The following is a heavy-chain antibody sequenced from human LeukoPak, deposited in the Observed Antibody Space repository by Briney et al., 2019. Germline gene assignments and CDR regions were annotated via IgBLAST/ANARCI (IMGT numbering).Heavy chain of an antibody. Sequence: GGSLRLSCAASGFTLSTYEMNWVRQAPGKGLDWVSYIITSGSTMSYTDSVKGRFTISRDNDKNSLYLQMNGLRAEDTAVYYCARRDFYDTTGYLFDYWGQGTLVTVSS. CDR3: ARRDFYDTTGYLFDY. CDR1: GFTLSTYE. CDR2: IITSGSTM. V-gene: IGHV3-48*03. J-gene: IGHJ4*02. D-gene: IGHD3-22*01.